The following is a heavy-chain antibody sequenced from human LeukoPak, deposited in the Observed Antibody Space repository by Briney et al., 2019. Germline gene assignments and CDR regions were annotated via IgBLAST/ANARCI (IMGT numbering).Heavy chain of an antibody. CDR2: ISAYNGNT. D-gene: IGHD6-13*01. CDR3: AGLFSSSWYDWFDY. V-gene: IGHV1-18*01. Sequence: GASVKVSCKASGYTFTSYGISWVRQAPGQGLEWMGWISAYNGNTNYAQKLQGRVTMTTDTSTSTAYMELRSLRSDDTAVYYCAGLFSSSWYDWFDYWGQGTLATVSS. CDR1: GYTFTSYG. J-gene: IGHJ4*02.